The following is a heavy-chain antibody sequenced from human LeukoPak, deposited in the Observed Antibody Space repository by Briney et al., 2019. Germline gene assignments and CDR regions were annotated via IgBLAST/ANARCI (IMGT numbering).Heavy chain of an antibody. D-gene: IGHD6-19*01. CDR1: GFTFSSYA. CDR2: ISGSGGST. Sequence: GGSLRLSCAASGFTFSSYAMSWVRQAPGKGLEWVSAISGSGGSTYYADSVKGRFTISRDNSKNTLYLQMNSLRAEDTAVYYCAKDGGVDSGWYSSYSYGMDVWGQGTTVTVSS. J-gene: IGHJ6*02. CDR3: AKDGGVDSGWYSSYSYGMDV. V-gene: IGHV3-23*01.